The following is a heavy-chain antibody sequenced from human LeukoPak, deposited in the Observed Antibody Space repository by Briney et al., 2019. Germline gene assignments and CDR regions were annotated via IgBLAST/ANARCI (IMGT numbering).Heavy chain of an antibody. CDR1: GGSISSSSYY. D-gene: IGHD6-19*01. CDR2: IYTSGST. CDR3: ARSSWSGWYENWFDP. Sequence: SETLSLTCTVSGGSISSSSYYWSWIRQPAGKGLEWIGRIYTSGSTNYNPSLKSRVTISVDTSKNQFSLKLSSVTAADTAVYYCARSSWSGWYENWFDPWGQGTLVTVSS. V-gene: IGHV4-61*02. J-gene: IGHJ5*02.